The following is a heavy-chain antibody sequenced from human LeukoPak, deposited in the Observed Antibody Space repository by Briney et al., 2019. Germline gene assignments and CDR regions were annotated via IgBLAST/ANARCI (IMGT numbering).Heavy chain of an antibody. CDR3: ARSGYTISAYHSDF. D-gene: IGHD5-18*01. CDR2: IYTTGRT. J-gene: IGHJ4*02. Sequence: PSETLSLTCDVSGVSIQSYWWSWVRKPAGKGLEWIGRIYTTGRTNYSPSFQSRVTMSIDVSSNQFSLTLRSVTAADTAVYYYARSGYTISAYHSDFWGQGAPVTVSS. V-gene: IGHV4-4*07. CDR1: GVSIQSYW.